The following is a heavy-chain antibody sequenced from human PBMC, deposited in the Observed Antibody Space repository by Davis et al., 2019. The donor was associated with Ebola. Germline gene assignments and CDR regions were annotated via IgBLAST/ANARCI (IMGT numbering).Heavy chain of an antibody. CDR3: AKYGSGSYNY. CDR2: IYSGGST. V-gene: IGHV3-53*04. D-gene: IGHD3-10*01. CDR1: GFTVSSNY. J-gene: IGHJ4*02. Sequence: ESLKISCAASGFTVSSNYMSWVRQAPGKGLEWVSVIYSGGSTYYADSVKGRFTISRHNSKNTLYLQMNSLRAEDTAVYYCAKYGSGSYNYWGQGTLVTVSS.